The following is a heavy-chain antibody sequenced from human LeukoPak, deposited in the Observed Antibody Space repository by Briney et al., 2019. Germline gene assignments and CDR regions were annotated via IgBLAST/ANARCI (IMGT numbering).Heavy chain of an antibody. CDR2: ITSSGCTI. Sequence: GGSLRLSCAASGFRFSDYYMTWIRQAPGKGLEWVSHITSSGCTIHYADSVKGRFTISRDNAKNSLYLQMSSLRAEDTAVYYCARIGSSWPNWFDPWGQGTLVTVSS. D-gene: IGHD6-13*01. CDR1: GFRFSDYY. J-gene: IGHJ5*02. CDR3: ARIGSSWPNWFDP. V-gene: IGHV3-11*01.